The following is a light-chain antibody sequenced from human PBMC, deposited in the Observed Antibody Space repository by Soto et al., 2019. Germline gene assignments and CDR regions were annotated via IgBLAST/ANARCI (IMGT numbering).Light chain of an antibody. V-gene: IGLV1-44*01. CDR2: SNN. CDR3: ASWDDGLDNYV. J-gene: IGLJ1*01. Sequence: QLVLTQSPSASGTPGQRVTISCSGRKSNIGSTTVSWYQQLPRTAPKLLIYSNNQRPSGVPDRFSGSKSGSSASLAISGLQSEDEADYYCASWDDGLDNYVFGTGTKVTVL. CDR1: KSNIGSTT.